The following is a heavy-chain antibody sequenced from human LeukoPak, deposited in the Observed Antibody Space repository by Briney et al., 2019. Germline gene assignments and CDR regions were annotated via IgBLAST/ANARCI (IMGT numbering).Heavy chain of an antibody. Sequence: GASVKVSCKASGYTFTGYYMHWVRQAPGQGLEWMGWISAYNGNTNYAQKLQGRVTMTTDTSTSTAYMELRSLRSDDTAVYYCARSYYYDSSGYNDIWGQGTMVTVSS. J-gene: IGHJ3*02. CDR2: ISAYNGNT. CDR3: ARSYYYDSSGYNDI. D-gene: IGHD3-22*01. V-gene: IGHV1-18*04. CDR1: GYTFTGYY.